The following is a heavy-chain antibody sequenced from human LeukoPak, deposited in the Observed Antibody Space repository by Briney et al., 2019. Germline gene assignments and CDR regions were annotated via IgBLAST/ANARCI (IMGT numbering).Heavy chain of an antibody. CDR3: ARPYSSSSYYYGMDV. CDR2: IIPIFGTA. V-gene: IGHV1-69*13. Sequence: SVKVSGKASGGTCSSYAISWVRQAPGQGLEWMGGIIPIFGTANYAQKFQGRVTITADESTNTAYMELSSLRSEDTAVYYCARPYSSSSYYYGMDVWGQGTTVTVSS. CDR1: GGTCSSYA. D-gene: IGHD6-6*01. J-gene: IGHJ6*02.